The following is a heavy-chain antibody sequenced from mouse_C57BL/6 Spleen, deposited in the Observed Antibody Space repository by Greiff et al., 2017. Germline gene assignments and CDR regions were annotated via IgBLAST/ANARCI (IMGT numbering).Heavy chain of an antibody. Sequence: VQLQESGAELVRPGTSVKVSCKASGYAFTNYLIEWVKQRPGQGLEWIGVINPGSGGTNYNEKFKGKATLTADKSSSTAYMQLSSLTSEDSAVYFCARSRTVVDYFDYWGQGTTLTVSS. J-gene: IGHJ2*01. D-gene: IGHD1-1*01. V-gene: IGHV1-54*01. CDR1: GYAFTNYL. CDR3: ARSRTVVDYFDY. CDR2: INPGSGGT.